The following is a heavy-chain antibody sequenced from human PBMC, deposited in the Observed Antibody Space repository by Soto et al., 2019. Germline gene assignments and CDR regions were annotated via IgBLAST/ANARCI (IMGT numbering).Heavy chain of an antibody. D-gene: IGHD5-12*01. V-gene: IGHV4-30-2*01. CDR1: GGSISSGGYS. CDR2: IYHSGST. J-gene: IGHJ4*02. CDR3: AREGNLGRWLQPLAF. Sequence: SETLSLTCAVSGGSISSGGYSWSWIRQPPGKGLEWIGYIYHSGSTYYNPSLKSRVTMSLDTSKNQFSLRLISVTAADTAKYFCAREGNLGRWLQPLAFWGQGTLVTVSS.